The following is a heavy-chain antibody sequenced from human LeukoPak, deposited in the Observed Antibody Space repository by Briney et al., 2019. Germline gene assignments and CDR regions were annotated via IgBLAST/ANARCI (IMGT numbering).Heavy chain of an antibody. CDR1: GFTFSNYA. J-gene: IGHJ4*02. V-gene: IGHV3-30*01. CDR2: ISSGGTYE. CDR3: ARDSTYYYDSGSSGPHYIDN. Sequence: GKSLRLSCAASGFTFSNYAMHWVRQAPGKGLEWVSRISSGGTYEYYADSVKGRFTISRDNSKNTLYLQLNSLRAEDTAVYYCARDSTYYYDSGSSGPHYIDNWGQGTLVTVSS. D-gene: IGHD3-10*01.